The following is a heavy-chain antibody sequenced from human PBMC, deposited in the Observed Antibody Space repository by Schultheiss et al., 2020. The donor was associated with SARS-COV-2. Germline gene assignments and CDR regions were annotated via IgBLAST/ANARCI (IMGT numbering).Heavy chain of an antibody. J-gene: IGHJ6*02. CDR1: GGTFSSYA. V-gene: IGHV1-69*13. CDR3: ARTYDFFSRYGMDV. CDR2: IIPIFGTA. D-gene: IGHD3-3*01. Sequence: SVKVSCKASGGTFSSYAISWVRQAPGQGLEWIGGIIPIFGTANYAQKFQGRVTITADESTSTAYMELSSLRSEDTAVYYCARTYDFFSRYGMDVWGQGTTVTVSS.